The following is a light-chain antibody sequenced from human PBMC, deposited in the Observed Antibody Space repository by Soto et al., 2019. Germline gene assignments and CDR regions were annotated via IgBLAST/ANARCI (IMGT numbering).Light chain of an antibody. Sequence: QSVLTQPPSVSGTPGQRVTISCSGSSSNIGSNTVNWYQQLPGTAPKLLIYSHNQRPSGVPDRFSGSQSGTSASLAISGLQSEDEADYYCAAWDDSLNGYVFGTGTKLTVL. J-gene: IGLJ1*01. CDR2: SHN. CDR1: SSNIGSNT. V-gene: IGLV1-44*01. CDR3: AAWDDSLNGYV.